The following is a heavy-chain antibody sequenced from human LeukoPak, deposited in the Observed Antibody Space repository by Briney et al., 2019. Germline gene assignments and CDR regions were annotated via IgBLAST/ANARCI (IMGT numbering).Heavy chain of an antibody. CDR3: AREPGRDGDNFLFDF. CDR2: IYPGDSDT. V-gene: IGHV5-51*01. J-gene: IGHJ4*02. D-gene: IGHD5-24*01. CDR1: GYSFTSFW. Sequence: GESLKISCQGSGYSFTSFWIGWVRQMPGKGLEWMGIIYPGDSDTRYSPSFQGQVTFSADKSIYTAYLQWSSLKASDTAMYYCAREPGRDGDNFLFDFGGQGTLVTVSS.